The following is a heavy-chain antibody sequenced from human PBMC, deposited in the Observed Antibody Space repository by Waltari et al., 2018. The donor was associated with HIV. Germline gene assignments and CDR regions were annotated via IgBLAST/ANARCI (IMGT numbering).Heavy chain of an antibody. CDR1: GYTFNDYY. Sequence: QVQLVQSGAEVRKPGASVKVSCKTSGYTFNDYYIHWVRQAPGQGPEWMGWIYPNSGDTHFAEKFQGRVTLTRDTSIRTAYVEVSNLRSDDTAVYYCARQMTFYDALDIWGQGTMVSVSS. CDR3: ARQMTFYDALDI. J-gene: IGHJ3*02. V-gene: IGHV1-2*02. CDR2: IYPNSGDT.